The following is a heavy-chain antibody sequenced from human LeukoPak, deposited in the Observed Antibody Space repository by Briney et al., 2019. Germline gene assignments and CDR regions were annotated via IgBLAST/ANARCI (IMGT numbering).Heavy chain of an antibody. CDR3: ASRLARRGYGDYCDY. D-gene: IGHD4-17*01. J-gene: IGHJ4*02. CDR1: GGSISGYY. Sequence: PSETLSLTCTVSGGSISGYYWSWIRQPPGKGLEWIGYIYHSGSTNYNPSLKSRVTISVDTSKNQFSLKLSSVTAADTAVYYCASRLARRGYGDYCDYWGQGTLVTVSS. V-gene: IGHV4-59*08. CDR2: IYHSGST.